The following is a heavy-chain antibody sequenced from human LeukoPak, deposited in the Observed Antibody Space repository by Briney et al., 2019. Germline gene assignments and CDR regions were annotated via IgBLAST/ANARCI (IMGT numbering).Heavy chain of an antibody. J-gene: IGHJ4*02. V-gene: IGHV3-30*04. CDR2: ISYDGSNK. Sequence: PGGSLRLSCAASGFTFSSYAMHWVRQAPGKGLEWVAVISYDGSNKYYADSVKGRFTISRDNSKDTLYLQMNSLRAEDTAVYYCAREPLDYGDYYFDYWGQGTLVTVSS. CDR3: AREPLDYGDYYFDY. D-gene: IGHD4-17*01. CDR1: GFTFSSYA.